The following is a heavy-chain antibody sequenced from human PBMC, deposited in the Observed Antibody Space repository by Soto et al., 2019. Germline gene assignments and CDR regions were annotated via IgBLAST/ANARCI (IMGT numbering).Heavy chain of an antibody. CDR3: ARPREGGCVYGLDV. J-gene: IGHJ6*02. CDR1: VITFSSYA. V-gene: IGHV3-23*01. D-gene: IGHD2-15*01. CDR2: ISGSDVTT. Sequence: ELQLLESGGGLVQPGGSLRLSCVASVITFSSYAMTWVSQAPGKGPEWISSISGSDVTTYYADSVKGRFTISSDNFKITCFLLIISLSVGVTDVYYCARPREGGCVYGLDVWGQWTTV.